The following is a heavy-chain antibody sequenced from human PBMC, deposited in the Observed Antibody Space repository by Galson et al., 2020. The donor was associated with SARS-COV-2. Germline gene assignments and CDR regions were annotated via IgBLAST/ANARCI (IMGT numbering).Heavy chain of an antibody. V-gene: IGHV4-59*08. D-gene: IGHD6-19*01. J-gene: IGHJ4*02. CDR2: IYSSGTT. CDR3: ARYKRRSGWYVFDY. Sequence: ETSETLSLTCVVSGVSISGSYWSWIRQPPGTELEWVGYIYSSGTTNSNPSLRNRVSITEDTSKNQFSLNMNSVTAADTAMYYCARYKRRSGWYVFDYWGQGILVTVSS. CDR1: GVSISGSY.